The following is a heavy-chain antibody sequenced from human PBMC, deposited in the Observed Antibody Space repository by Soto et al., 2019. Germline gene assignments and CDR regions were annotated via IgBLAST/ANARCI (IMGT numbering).Heavy chain of an antibody. D-gene: IGHD1-1*01. CDR2: IYHSGST. Sequence: SETLSLTCAVSGGSISSGGYSWSWIRQPPGKGLEWIGYIYHSGSTYYNPSLKSRVTISVDRSKNQFSLKLSSVTAADTAVYYCARGRAGTYYYYYGMDVWGQGTTVTVSS. V-gene: IGHV4-30-2*01. CDR1: GGSISSGGYS. J-gene: IGHJ6*02. CDR3: ARGRAGTYYYYYGMDV.